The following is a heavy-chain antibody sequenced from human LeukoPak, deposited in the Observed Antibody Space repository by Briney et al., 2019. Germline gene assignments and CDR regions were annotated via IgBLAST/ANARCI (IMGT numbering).Heavy chain of an antibody. CDR1: GFTFSSDS. V-gene: IGHV3-21*01. CDR2: ISSSSSYI. Sequence: GGSLRLSCAASGFTFSSDSMNWVRQAPGKGLEWVSSISSSSSYIYYADSVKGRFTISRDNAKNSLYLQMNSLRAEDTAVYYCARGYSMVAYDYWGQGTLVTVSS. D-gene: IGHD2-8*01. CDR3: ARGYSMVAYDY. J-gene: IGHJ4*02.